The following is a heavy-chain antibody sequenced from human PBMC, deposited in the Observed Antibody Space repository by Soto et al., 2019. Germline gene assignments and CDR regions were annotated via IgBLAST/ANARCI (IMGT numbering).Heavy chain of an antibody. CDR1: GFTFSSYS. CDR3: ARDLTGTTGWTYYYYGMDV. Sequence: GGSLRLSCAASGFTFSSYSMNWVRQAPGKGLEKVSYISSSSSTIYYADSVKGRFTISRDNAKNSLYLQMNSLRDEDTAVYYCARDLTGTTGWTYYYYGMDVWGQGTTVTVSS. J-gene: IGHJ6*02. D-gene: IGHD1-7*01. CDR2: ISSSSSTI. V-gene: IGHV3-48*02.